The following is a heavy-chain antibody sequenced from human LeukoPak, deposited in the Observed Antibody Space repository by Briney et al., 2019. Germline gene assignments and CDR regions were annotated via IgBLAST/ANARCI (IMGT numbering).Heavy chain of an antibody. CDR2: INPRGGST. V-gene: IGHV1-46*01. Sequence: ASVKVSCKASGNTFTSYYVHWVRQAPGQGLEWMGIINPRGGSTNYAQKFEDRVTMTRDMSTSTVYMELSSLRSEDTAVYYCARNSGSRSYYMDVWGKGTTVTISS. D-gene: IGHD3-10*01. CDR3: ARNSGSRSYYMDV. CDR1: GNTFTSYY. J-gene: IGHJ6*03.